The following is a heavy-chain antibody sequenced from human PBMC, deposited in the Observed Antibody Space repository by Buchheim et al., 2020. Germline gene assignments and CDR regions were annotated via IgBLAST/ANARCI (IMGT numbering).Heavy chain of an antibody. Sequence: QVQLVQSGAEVKKPGSSVKVSCKASGGTFSSYAISWVRQAPGQGLEWMGGIIPIFGTANYAQKFQGRVTITADKSTSTAYMELSSLRSEDTAVHYCARDGLDYYDSSGYYHAEYFQHWGQGTL. CDR2: IIPIFGTA. V-gene: IGHV1-69*06. D-gene: IGHD3-22*01. CDR3: ARDGLDYYDSSGYYHAEYFQH. J-gene: IGHJ1*01. CDR1: GGTFSSYA.